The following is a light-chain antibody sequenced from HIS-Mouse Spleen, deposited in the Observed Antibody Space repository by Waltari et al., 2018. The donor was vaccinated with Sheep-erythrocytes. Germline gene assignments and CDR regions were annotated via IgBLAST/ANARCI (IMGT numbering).Light chain of an antibody. CDR2: EGS. J-gene: IGLJ2*01. CDR3: CSYAGSSTLV. CDR1: SSDVGGSNL. V-gene: IGLV2-23*01. Sequence: QSALTQPRSVSGSPGQSVTISCTGTSSDVGGSNLVSWYQQHPGKAPKLMIYEGSKRPSGVSNRFSGSKSGNTASLTISGLQAEDEADYYCCSYAGSSTLVFGGGTKLTVL.